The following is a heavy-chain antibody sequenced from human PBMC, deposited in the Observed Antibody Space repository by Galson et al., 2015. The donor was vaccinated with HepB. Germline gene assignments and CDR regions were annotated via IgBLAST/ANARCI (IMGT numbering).Heavy chain of an antibody. CDR3: ARAPKMAFSPVWFDP. D-gene: IGHD2-8*01. Sequence: SLRLSCAASGFTFSSYWMSWVRQAPGKGLEWVANIKQDGSEKYYVDSVKGRFTISRDNAKNSLYLQMNSLRAEDTAVYYCARAPKMAFSPVWFDPWGQGTLVTVSS. J-gene: IGHJ5*02. V-gene: IGHV3-7*05. CDR1: GFTFSSYW. CDR2: IKQDGSEK.